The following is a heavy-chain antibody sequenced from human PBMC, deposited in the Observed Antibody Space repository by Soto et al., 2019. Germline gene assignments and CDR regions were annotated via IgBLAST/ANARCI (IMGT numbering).Heavy chain of an antibody. CDR1: GGTFSSYV. J-gene: IGHJ6*02. CDR2: IIPIFGTA. D-gene: IGHD1-26*01. CDR3: ARDRGVWELPKRYYYGMDV. V-gene: IGHV1-69*13. Sequence: VASVKVSCKASGGTFSSYVISWVRQAPGQGLEWMGGIIPIFGTANYAQKFQGRVTITADESTSTAYMELSSPRSEDTAVYYCARDRGVWELPKRYYYGMDVWGQGITVTVSS.